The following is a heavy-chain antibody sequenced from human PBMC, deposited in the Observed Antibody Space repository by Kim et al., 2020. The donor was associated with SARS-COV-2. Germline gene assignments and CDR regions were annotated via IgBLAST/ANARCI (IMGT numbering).Heavy chain of an antibody. CDR2: IYYSGST. V-gene: IGHV4-39*01. CDR3: ARLLLYSSSWWENFDY. D-gene: IGHD6-13*01. CDR1: GGSISSSSYY. J-gene: IGHJ4*02. Sequence: SETLSLTCTVSGGSISSSSYYWGWIRQPPGKGLEWIGSIYYSGSTYYNPSLKSRVTISVDTSKNQFSLKLSSVTAADTAVYYCARLLLYSSSWWENFDYWGQGTLVTVSS.